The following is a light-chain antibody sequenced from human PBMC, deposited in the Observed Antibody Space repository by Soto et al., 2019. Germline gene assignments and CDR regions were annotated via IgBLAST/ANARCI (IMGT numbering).Light chain of an antibody. CDR1: PSMRRL. Sequence: DIQMTQSPSTLSASVGDRVTITCRASPSMRRLLAWFQHKPGKAPKLLIYDVSVLETGVASRFSGSGSGTKFTLTISSLQPDDFATYYCQQYDVYPLTVGPGTKVEF. CDR3: QQYDVYPLT. V-gene: IGKV1-5*03. J-gene: IGKJ1*01. CDR2: DVS.